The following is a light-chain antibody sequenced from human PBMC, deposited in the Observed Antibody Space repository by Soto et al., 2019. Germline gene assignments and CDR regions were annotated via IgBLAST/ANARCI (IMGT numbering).Light chain of an antibody. CDR2: AAS. CDR3: LQHNSYPQT. V-gene: IGKV1-17*01. CDR1: QGIRDA. Sequence: DIQMTQSPSSLSASVGDRVTITCRASQGIRDALGWYQQKPGKAPKRLIYAASSLQSRVPSRFSGRGSGTEFTLTLNSLKPEDFATYYCLQHNSYPQTFGQGTKVEIK. J-gene: IGKJ1*01.